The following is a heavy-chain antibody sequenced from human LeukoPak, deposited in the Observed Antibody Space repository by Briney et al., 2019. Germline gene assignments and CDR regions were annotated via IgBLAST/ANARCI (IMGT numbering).Heavy chain of an antibody. CDR1: GGSISSTSYY. CDR2: IYYTGST. D-gene: IGHD6-13*01. CDR3: ARPVSSSWYGGFDY. J-gene: IGHJ4*02. Sequence: PSETLSLTCTVSGGSISSTSYYWAWIRQSPGKGLEWIGSIYYTGSTYYSPSPKSRVTISVDTSKNQFSLKVSSVTAADTAVYYCARPVSSSWYGGFDYWGQGTLVTVSS. V-gene: IGHV4-39*01.